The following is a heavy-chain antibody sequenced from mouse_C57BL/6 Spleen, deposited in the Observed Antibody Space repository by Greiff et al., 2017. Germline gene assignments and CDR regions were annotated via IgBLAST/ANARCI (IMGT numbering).Heavy chain of an antibody. Sequence: QVQLQQSGAELVRPGASVTLSCKASGYTFTDYEMHWVKQTPVHGLEWIGAIDPETGGTAYNQKFKGKAILTADTSSSTAYMQLRSLTSEDSAVYYCTRDIPYYFDYWGQGTTLTVSS. V-gene: IGHV1-15*01. CDR2: IDPETGGT. CDR1: GYTFTDYE. CDR3: TRDIPYYFDY. J-gene: IGHJ2*01.